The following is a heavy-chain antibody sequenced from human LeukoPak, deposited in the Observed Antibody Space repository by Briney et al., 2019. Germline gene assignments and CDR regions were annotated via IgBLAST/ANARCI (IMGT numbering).Heavy chain of an antibody. CDR2: IYTSGST. Sequence: GSLRLSCAASGFTFSSYAMSWVRQAPGKGLEWIGRIYTSGSTNYNPSLKSRVTMSVDTSKNQFSLKLSSVTAADTAVYYCARDRSAYRYFDYWGQGTLVTVSS. J-gene: IGHJ4*02. D-gene: IGHD1-14*01. CDR1: GFTFSSYA. CDR3: ARDRSAYRYFDY. V-gene: IGHV4-4*07.